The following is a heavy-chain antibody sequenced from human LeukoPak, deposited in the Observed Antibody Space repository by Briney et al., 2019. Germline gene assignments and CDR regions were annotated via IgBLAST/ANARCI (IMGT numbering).Heavy chain of an antibody. CDR1: GFTFSPYT. D-gene: IGHD2-21*01. CDR2: VSSRGTYI. J-gene: IGHJ4*02. V-gene: IGHV3-21*01. Sequence: GGSLRLSCVASGFTFSPYTMNWVRQAPGKGLEWVSSVSSRGTYINYADSVKGRFTISRDDSKNSLYLQMDSLRAEDTAVYYCARGGGYCGGDCYGIDYWGQGTLVTVSS. CDR3: ARGGGYCGGDCYGIDY.